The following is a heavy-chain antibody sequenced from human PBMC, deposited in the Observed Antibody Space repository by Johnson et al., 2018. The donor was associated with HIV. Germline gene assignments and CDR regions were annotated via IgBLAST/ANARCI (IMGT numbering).Heavy chain of an antibody. CDR2: ISYDGSNK. Sequence: QVQLVESGGGVVQPGRSLRLSCAASGFTLSSYAMHWVRQAPGKGLEWVAVISYDGSNKNYADSVKGRFTISRDNSKNTLYLQMNSLRAEDTAVYYCATSTASDAFDIWGQGTMVTVSS. CDR3: ATSTASDAFDI. J-gene: IGHJ3*02. D-gene: IGHD1-1*01. V-gene: IGHV3-30*04. CDR1: GFTLSSYA.